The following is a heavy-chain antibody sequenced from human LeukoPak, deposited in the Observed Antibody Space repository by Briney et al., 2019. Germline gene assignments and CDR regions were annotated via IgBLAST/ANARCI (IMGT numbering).Heavy chain of an antibody. CDR1: GYTFTSYD. D-gene: IGHD3-10*01. V-gene: IGHV1-8*01. J-gene: IGHJ5*02. CDR3: ARLIWSYYGSGSIESDDNWFDP. Sequence: ASVKVSCKASGYTFTSYDINWVRQANGQGLEWMGWTNPNSGNTGYAQKFQARVTMTRNTSITTAYIDLSSLRSEDTAVYYCARLIWSYYGSGSIESDDNWFDPWGQGTLVTVSS. CDR2: TNPNSGNT.